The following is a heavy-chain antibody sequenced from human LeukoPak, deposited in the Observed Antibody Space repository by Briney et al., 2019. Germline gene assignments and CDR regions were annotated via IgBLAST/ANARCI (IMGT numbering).Heavy chain of an antibody. V-gene: IGHV1-18*01. CDR1: GYTITSYG. CDR2: ISAYHGNT. J-gene: IGHJ4*02. CDR3: ARDTHTYYYDSSGYYYRTAGY. Sequence: GASVKVSCKASGYTITSYGISWVRQAPGQGLAWMGWISAYHGNTNYAQKLQGRVTMTTDTSTSTAYMELRSLRSDDTAVYYCARDTHTYYYDSSGYYYRTAGYWGQGTLVTVSS. D-gene: IGHD3-22*01.